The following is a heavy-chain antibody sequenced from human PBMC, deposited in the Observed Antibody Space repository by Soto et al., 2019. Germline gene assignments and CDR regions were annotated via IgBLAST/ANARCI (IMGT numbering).Heavy chain of an antibody. CDR1: GSTFTTSS. CDR2: IVVGNGNT. CDR3: AREVGAPSGWLDP. J-gene: IGHJ5*02. V-gene: IGHV1-58*01. Sequence: SVKVSCKASGSTFTTSSVQWVRQTRGQRLEWIGWIVVGNGNTHYAQKFQGSVTITRDMPTGTAQMELSSLRDEDTAIYYCAREVGAPSGWLDPWGQGTQVTVSS. D-gene: IGHD1-26*01.